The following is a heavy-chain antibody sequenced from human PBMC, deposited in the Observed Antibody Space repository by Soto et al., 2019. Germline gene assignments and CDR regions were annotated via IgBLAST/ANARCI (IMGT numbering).Heavy chain of an antibody. CDR3: ARDEGIRGVDS. V-gene: IGHV1-18*04. J-gene: IGHJ4*02. CDR1: GYTFSNYG. D-gene: IGHD3-10*01. Sequence: QVQLVQSGDEVKKSGASVKVSCKASGYTFSNYGLSWVRQAPGQGLEWMGWISGYNGLTAYAQNVQGRVTMTIDTPTTTGFSERTGLRSNDTAVDYCARDEGIRGVDSGGQGTLVTVS. CDR2: ISGYNGLT.